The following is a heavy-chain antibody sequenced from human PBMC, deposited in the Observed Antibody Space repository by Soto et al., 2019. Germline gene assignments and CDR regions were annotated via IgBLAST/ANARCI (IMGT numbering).Heavy chain of an antibody. CDR1: GLTFSSYA. D-gene: IGHD2-21*02. J-gene: IGHJ4*02. CDR2: ISYDGSNK. V-gene: IGHV3-30-3*01. Sequence: GGSLRLSCAASGLTFSSYAMHWVRQAPGKGLEWVAVISYDGSNKYYADSVKGRFTISRDNSKNTLYLQMNSLSAEDAAVYYGARSGDYGCGDYYSFDYWGQGTLVTVSS. CDR3: ARSGDYGCGDYYSFDY.